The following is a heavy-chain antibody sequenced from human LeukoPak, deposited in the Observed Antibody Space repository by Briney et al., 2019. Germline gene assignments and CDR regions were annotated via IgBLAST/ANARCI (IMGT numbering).Heavy chain of an antibody. J-gene: IGHJ4*02. CDR1: GGSISSGDYY. CDR3: ARHLVLRFLEWYKGGPYYFDY. V-gene: IGHV4-30-4*08. D-gene: IGHD3-3*01. Sequence: PSETLSLTCTVSGGSISSGDYYWSWIRQPPGKGLEWIGYIYYSGSTYYNPSLKSRVTISVDTSKNQFSLKLSSVTAADTAVYYCARHLVLRFLEWYKGGPYYFDYWGQGTLVTVSS. CDR2: IYYSGST.